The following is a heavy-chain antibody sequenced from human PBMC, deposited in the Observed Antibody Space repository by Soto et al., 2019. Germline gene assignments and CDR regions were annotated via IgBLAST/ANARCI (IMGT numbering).Heavy chain of an antibody. CDR2: IIPIFGTA. J-gene: IGHJ4*02. V-gene: IGHV1-69*13. CDR1: GGTFSSYA. CDR3: ARRLVVRYFDWLSHFDY. Sequence: SVKVSCKASGGTFSSYAISWVRQAPGQGLEWMGGIIPIFGTANYAQKFQGRVTITADESTSTAYMELSSLRSEDTAVYYCARRLVVRYFDWLSHFDYWGRGTLVTVSS. D-gene: IGHD3-9*01.